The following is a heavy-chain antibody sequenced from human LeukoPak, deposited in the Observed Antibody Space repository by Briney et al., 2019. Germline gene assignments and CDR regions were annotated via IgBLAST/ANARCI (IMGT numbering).Heavy chain of an antibody. Sequence: SETLSLTCTVSGGSISGYYWSWLRQPAGQGLEWIGRMYTSGSTNYNPSLKSRVTMSVDTSKNQFSLQLSSVTAADTAVYYCARDRDGSGSYYTQYWYFDLWGRGTLVTVSS. V-gene: IGHV4-4*07. CDR2: MYTSGST. J-gene: IGHJ2*01. CDR1: GGSISGYY. D-gene: IGHD3-10*01. CDR3: ARDRDGSGSYYTQYWYFDL.